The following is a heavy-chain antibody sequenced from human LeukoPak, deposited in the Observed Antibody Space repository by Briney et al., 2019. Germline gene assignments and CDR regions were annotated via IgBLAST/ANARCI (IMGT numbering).Heavy chain of an antibody. CDR2: IIPILGIA. Sequence: ASVKVSCKASGGTFSSYAISWVRQAPGQGLEWMGRIIPILGIANYAQKFQGRVTITADKSTSTAYMELSSLRSEDTAVYYCARDVPYSSGCFDYWGQGTLVTVSS. CDR1: GGTFSSYA. CDR3: ARDVPYSSGCFDY. V-gene: IGHV1-69*04. D-gene: IGHD6-19*01. J-gene: IGHJ4*02.